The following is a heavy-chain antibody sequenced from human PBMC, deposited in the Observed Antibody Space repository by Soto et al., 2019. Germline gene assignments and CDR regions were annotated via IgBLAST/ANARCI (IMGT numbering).Heavy chain of an antibody. CDR2: FIPIFGTA. CDR1: GGTFSSYA. Sequence: QVQLVQSGAEVKKPGSSVKVSCKASGGTFSSYAISWVRQAPGQGLEWMGGFIPIFGTANYAQKFQGRVTITADESTSTAYMGLSSLRSEDTAVYYCASSGRVLEWLSPLYYYYGMDVWGQGTTVTVSS. D-gene: IGHD3-3*01. CDR3: ASSGRVLEWLSPLYYYYGMDV. J-gene: IGHJ6*02. V-gene: IGHV1-69*01.